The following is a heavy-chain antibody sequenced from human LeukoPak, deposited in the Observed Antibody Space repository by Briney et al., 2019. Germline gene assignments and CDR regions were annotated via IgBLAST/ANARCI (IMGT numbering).Heavy chain of an antibody. D-gene: IGHD5-18*01. CDR1: GGPFSSYA. V-gene: IGHV1-69*01. CDR2: IIPIFGTA. CDR3: ARDAGYSYGFDY. J-gene: IGHJ4*02. Sequence: SVKVSLKASGGPFSSYAISWVRPAPGQGLEWMGGIIPIFGTANYAQKFQGRVTITADESTSTAYMELSSLRSEDTAVYYCARDAGYSYGFDYWGQGTLVTVSS.